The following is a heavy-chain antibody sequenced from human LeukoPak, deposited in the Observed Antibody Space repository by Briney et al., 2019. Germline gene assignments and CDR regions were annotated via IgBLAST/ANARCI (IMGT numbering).Heavy chain of an antibody. CDR2: ISGSGGST. CDR3: ARQTGNYDFWSHHLDY. D-gene: IGHD3-3*01. V-gene: IGHV3-23*01. CDR1: GFPFSSYA. J-gene: IGHJ4*02. Sequence: GGSLRLSFAASGFPFSSYAMSWVRQAPGKGLEWVSAISGSGGSTYYADSVKGRFTISRDNSKNTLYLQMNSLRAEDTAVYYCARQTGNYDFWSHHLDYWGQGTLVTVSS.